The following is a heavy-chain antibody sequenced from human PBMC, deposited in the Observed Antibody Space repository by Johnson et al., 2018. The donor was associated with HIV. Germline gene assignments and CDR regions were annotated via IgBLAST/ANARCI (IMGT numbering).Heavy chain of an antibody. Sequence: GVVQPGGSLRLSCAASGFTFSSYWMNWVRQAPGKGLQWVANIKQDGSEKYYVDSVKGRFTISRDNAKNSLYLQMNSLRAEDTAVYYCARDVMEDFWSGSFDAFDIWGQGTMVTVSS. CDR2: IKQDGSEK. CDR3: ARDVMEDFWSGSFDAFDI. CDR1: GFTFSSYW. V-gene: IGHV3-7*05. J-gene: IGHJ3*02. D-gene: IGHD3-3*01.